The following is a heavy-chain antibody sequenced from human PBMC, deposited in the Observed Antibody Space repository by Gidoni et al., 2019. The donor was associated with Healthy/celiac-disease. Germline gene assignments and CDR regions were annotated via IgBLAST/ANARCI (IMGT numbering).Heavy chain of an antibody. Sequence: EVQLVQSGAEVKKHGESLRISCKGSGYSFTSYWISWVRQMPGKGLEWMGRIDPSDSYTNYSPSFQGHVTISADKSISTAYLQWSSLKASDTAMYYCARHVGDIVVVPAANPYYYGMDVWGQGTTVTVSS. V-gene: IGHV5-10-1*03. CDR2: IDPSDSYT. J-gene: IGHJ6*02. D-gene: IGHD2-2*01. CDR3: ARHVGDIVVVPAANPYYYGMDV. CDR1: GYSFTSYW.